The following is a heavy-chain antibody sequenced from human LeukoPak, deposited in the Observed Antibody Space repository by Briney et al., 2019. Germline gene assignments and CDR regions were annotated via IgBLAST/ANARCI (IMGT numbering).Heavy chain of an antibody. CDR1: GGSFSGYY. CDR3: AREPRYCSGGSCYFFDY. Sequence: SETLSLTCAVYGGSFSGYYWSWIRQPPGKGLEWIGEINHSGSTNYSPSLKIRVTVSVDTSKNQFSLKLSSVTAADTAVYYCAREPRYCSGGSCYFFDYWGQGTLVTVSS. D-gene: IGHD2-15*01. CDR2: INHSGST. V-gene: IGHV4-34*01. J-gene: IGHJ4*02.